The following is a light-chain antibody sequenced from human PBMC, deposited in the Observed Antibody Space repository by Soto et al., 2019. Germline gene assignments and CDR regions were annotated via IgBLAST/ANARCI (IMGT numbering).Light chain of an antibody. J-gene: IGLJ2*01. CDR3: SSYRSSSTVV. CDR2: EVS. CDR1: NSDVGSYNR. V-gene: IGLV2-18*02. Sequence: QSALTQPPSVSGSPGQSVTISCTGTNSDVGSYNRVSWYQQPPGTAPKLMIYEVSNRPSGVPDRFSGSKSGNTAALTISGLQAEDEADYYCSSYRSSSTVVFGGGTKLTVL.